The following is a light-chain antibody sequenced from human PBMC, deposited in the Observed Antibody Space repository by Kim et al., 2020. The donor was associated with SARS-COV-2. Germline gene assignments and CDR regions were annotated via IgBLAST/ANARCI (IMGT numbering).Light chain of an antibody. V-gene: IGKV3-20*01. CDR2: EAS. CDR3: QQYASSPRT. Sequence: EIVLTQSPATLSLSPGESTTLSCRASQSVSSSYLAWFQQKPGQAPRLLVYEASSRATGIPDRFSGSGSGTDFTLTISRLEPEDFAVYYCQQYASSPRTFGQGTKVDIK. CDR1: QSVSSSY. J-gene: IGKJ1*01.